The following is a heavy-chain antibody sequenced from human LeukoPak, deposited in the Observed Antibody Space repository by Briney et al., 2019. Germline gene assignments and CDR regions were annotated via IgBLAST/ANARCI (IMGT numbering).Heavy chain of an antibody. Sequence: SETLSLTCTVSGGSISSYYWSWIRQPPGKGLEWIGYIYYSGSTYYSPSLKSRVTISVDTSKNQFSLKLSSVTAADTAVYYCARLAVAGTAPDYWGQGTLVTVSS. CDR1: GGSISSYY. CDR2: IYYSGST. D-gene: IGHD6-19*01. CDR3: ARLAVAGTAPDY. J-gene: IGHJ4*02. V-gene: IGHV4-59*08.